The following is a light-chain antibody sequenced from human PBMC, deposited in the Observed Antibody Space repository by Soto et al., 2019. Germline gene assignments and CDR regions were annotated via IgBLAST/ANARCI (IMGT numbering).Light chain of an antibody. V-gene: IGKV1-5*03. CDR1: QIINGW. CDR2: KAS. CDR3: QQYNHYST. J-gene: IGKJ1*01. Sequence: DIQMTQSPSTLSASVGDRVTITCRASQIINGWLAWYQQKPGKAPKLLIYKASSLEIGVPSRFSGSGSGTEFTLTISSLQPDDFATYYCQQYNHYSTFGQGTKVEVK.